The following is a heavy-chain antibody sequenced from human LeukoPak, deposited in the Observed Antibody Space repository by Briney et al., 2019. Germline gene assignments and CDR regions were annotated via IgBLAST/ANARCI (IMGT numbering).Heavy chain of an antibody. CDR1: GGTYSSYA. Sequence: ASVKVSCKASGGTYSSYAISWVRQAPGQGLEWMGRITPILGIANYAQKFQGRVTITADKSTSTAYMELSSLRSEDTAVYYCASPTLGYCSGGSCYMDVWGQGTTVTVSS. CDR2: ITPILGIA. V-gene: IGHV1-69*04. J-gene: IGHJ6*03. D-gene: IGHD2-15*01. CDR3: ASPTLGYCSGGSCYMDV.